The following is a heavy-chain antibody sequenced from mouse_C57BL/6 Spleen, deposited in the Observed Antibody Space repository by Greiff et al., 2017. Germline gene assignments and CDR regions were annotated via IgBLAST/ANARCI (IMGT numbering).Heavy chain of an antibody. CDR1: GFTFSSYA. D-gene: IGHD2-4*01. V-gene: IGHV5-9-1*02. J-gene: IGHJ3*01. CDR2: ISSGGEYI. Sequence: DVMLVESGEGLVKPGGSLKLSCAASGFTFSSYAMSWVRQTPEKRLEWVAYISSGGEYIYYADTVKGRFTISRDNARNTLYLQMSSLKSEDTAMYYCTRENYDQAWFAYWGQGTLVTVSA. CDR3: TRENYDQAWFAY.